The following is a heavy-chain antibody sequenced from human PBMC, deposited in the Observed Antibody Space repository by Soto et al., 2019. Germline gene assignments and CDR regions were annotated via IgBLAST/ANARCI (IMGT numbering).Heavy chain of an antibody. CDR3: AKMYSGSSPLQY. CDR1: GFTVSSTY. CDR2: IYSGGST. Sequence: EVQLVESGGGLIQPGGSLRLSCAASGFTVSSTYMSWVRQAPGKGLEWVSVIYSGGSTFYADSVKGRFTISRDNSKNTLYLHMNSLRAEDTAVYYCAKMYSGSSPLQYWGQGTLVIVSS. J-gene: IGHJ4*02. D-gene: IGHD1-26*01. V-gene: IGHV3-53*01.